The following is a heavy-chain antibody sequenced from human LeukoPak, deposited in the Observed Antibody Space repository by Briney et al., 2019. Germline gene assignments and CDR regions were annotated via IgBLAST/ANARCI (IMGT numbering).Heavy chain of an antibody. CDR2: IYTSGST. V-gene: IGHV4-4*07. Sequence: SETLSLTCTVSGGSISSYYWSWIRQPAGKGLEWIGRIYTSGSTNYNPSLKSRVTMSVDTSKNQFSLKLNSVTTADTAVYYCARVPRSYFYYYYMDVWGKGTTVTVSS. CDR1: GGSISSYY. J-gene: IGHJ6*03. CDR3: ARVPRSYFYYYYMDV.